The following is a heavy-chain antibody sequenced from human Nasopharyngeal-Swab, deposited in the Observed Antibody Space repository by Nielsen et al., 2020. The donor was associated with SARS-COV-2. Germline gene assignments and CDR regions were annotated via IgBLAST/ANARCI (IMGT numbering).Heavy chain of an antibody. D-gene: IGHD4-17*01. CDR1: GGSISSGGYY. CDR3: ARQFRYGVHFDY. Sequence: SETLSLTCTASGGSISSGGYYWSWIRQHPGKGLEWIGYIYYSGSTYYNPSLKSRVTISVDTSKNQFSLKLSSVTAADTAVYYCARQFRYGVHFDYWGQGTLVTVSS. J-gene: IGHJ4*02. CDR2: IYYSGST. V-gene: IGHV4-31*03.